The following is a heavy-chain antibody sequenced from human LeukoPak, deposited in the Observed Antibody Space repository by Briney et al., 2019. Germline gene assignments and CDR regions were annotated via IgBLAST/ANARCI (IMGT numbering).Heavy chain of an antibody. CDR2: ISSSSSYI. Sequence: GGSLRLSCAASGFTFSSYSMNWVRQAPGKGLEWVSSISSSSSYIYYADSVKGRFTISRDNAKNSLYLQMNSQRAEDTAVYYCARDLGVNTIFGVVIIPRAFDIWGQGTMVTVSS. CDR3: ARDLGVNTIFGVVIIPRAFDI. V-gene: IGHV3-21*01. J-gene: IGHJ3*02. CDR1: GFTFSSYS. D-gene: IGHD3-3*01.